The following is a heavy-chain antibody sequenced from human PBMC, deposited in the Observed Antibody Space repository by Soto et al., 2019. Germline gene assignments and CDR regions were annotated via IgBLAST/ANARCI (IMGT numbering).Heavy chain of an antibody. CDR2: ISGSGGST. V-gene: IGHV3-23*01. CDR3: ARALVVPAAIDFDYYYYMDV. D-gene: IGHD2-2*01. Sequence: GGSLRLSCAASGFTFSSYAMSWVRQAPGKGLEWVSAISGSGGSTYYADSVKGRFTISRDNSKNTLYLQMNSLRAEDTAVYYCARALVVPAAIDFDYYYYMDVWGKGTTVTV. CDR1: GFTFSSYA. J-gene: IGHJ6*03.